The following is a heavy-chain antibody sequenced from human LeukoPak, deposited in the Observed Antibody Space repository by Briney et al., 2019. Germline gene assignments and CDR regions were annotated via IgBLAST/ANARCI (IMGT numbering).Heavy chain of an antibody. J-gene: IGHJ4*02. Sequence: ASVKVSCKASGYTFTSYGISWVRQAPGQGLEWMGWISAYNGNTNYAQKLQGRVTMTTDTSTSTAYMELRSLRSDDTAVYYCARGPERLLWFGELPIDYWGQGTLVTVSS. D-gene: IGHD3-10*01. CDR2: ISAYNGNT. CDR1: GYTFTSYG. V-gene: IGHV1-18*01. CDR3: ARGPERLLWFGELPIDY.